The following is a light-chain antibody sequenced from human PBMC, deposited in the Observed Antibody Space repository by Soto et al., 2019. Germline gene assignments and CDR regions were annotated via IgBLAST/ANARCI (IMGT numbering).Light chain of an antibody. CDR2: GAS. CDR3: QQYNNCPQT. CDR1: QSVSSN. J-gene: IGKJ1*01. V-gene: IGKV3-15*01. Sequence: EIVMTQSPATLSVSPGERATLSCRASQSVSSNLAWYQQKPGQAPRLLIYGASTRATGSPARFSGSGSGTEFTLTISSLQSEDFAVYYCQQYNNCPQTFGQGTKVEIK.